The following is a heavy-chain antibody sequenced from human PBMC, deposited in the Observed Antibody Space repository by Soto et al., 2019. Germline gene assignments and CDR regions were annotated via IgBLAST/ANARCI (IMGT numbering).Heavy chain of an antibody. CDR3: ARGGRTIFGRYFDY. V-gene: IGHV4-30-4*01. CDR2: SDYSGST. CDR1: GGSISSGDYY. Sequence: QVQLQESGPGLVKPSQTLSLTCTVSGGSISSGDYYWSWIRQPPGKGLEWIGYSDYSGSTYYNPSLKSRVTISVDTSKNPFSLKLSSVTAADTAVYYCARGGRTIFGRYFDYWGQGTLVTVSS. J-gene: IGHJ4*02. D-gene: IGHD3-3*01.